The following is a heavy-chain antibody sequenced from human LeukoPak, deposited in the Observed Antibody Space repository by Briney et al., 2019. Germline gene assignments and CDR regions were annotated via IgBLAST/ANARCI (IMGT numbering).Heavy chain of an antibody. J-gene: IGHJ4*02. D-gene: IGHD4-11*01. CDR1: GGSISSSNYY. CDR2: IYYSGST. CDR3: ARLLNYGYYFDY. V-gene: IGHV4-39*01. Sequence: TSETLSLTCTVSGGSISSSNYYWGWIRQPPGKGLEWVGSIYYSGSTYYNPSLKSRVTISVDMSKNQFSLKLSSVTAADTAVYYCARLLNYGYYFDYWGQGTLVTVSS.